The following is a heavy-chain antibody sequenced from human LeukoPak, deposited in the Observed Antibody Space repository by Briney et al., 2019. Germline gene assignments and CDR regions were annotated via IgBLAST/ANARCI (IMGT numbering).Heavy chain of an antibody. V-gene: IGHV4-34*01. J-gene: IGHJ4*02. CDR1: GGSFSGYY. CDR3: ARVWPTRFGYGSGRIGY. D-gene: IGHD3-10*01. Sequence: SETLSLTCVVYGGSFSGYYWSWIRQPPGKGLEWIGEINHSGSTNYNPSLKSRVTISVDTSKNQFSLKLSSVTAADTAVYYCARVWPTRFGYGSGRIGYWGQGTLVTVSS. CDR2: INHSGST.